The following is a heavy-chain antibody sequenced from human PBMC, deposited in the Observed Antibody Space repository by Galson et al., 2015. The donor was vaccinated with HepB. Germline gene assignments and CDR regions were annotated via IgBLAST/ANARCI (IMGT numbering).Heavy chain of an antibody. V-gene: IGHV3-48*03. J-gene: IGHJ4*02. CDR2: ISDSGGTI. CDR3: AKADSSASNNDRYGYYCLHY. CDR1: GFTFSSFA. Sequence: SLRLSCAASGFTFSSFAMNWVRQAPGKGLEWVSYISDSGGTIYYADSVKGRFTISRDNSKNTLYLQMNSLRAEDTAVYYCAKADSSASNNDRYGYYCLHYWGQGTLVTVSS. D-gene: IGHD4-17*01.